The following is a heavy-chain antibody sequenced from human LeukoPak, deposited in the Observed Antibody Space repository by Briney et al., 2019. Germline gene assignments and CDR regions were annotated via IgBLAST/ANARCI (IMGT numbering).Heavy chain of an antibody. D-gene: IGHD6-19*01. CDR1: GYTFTSYG. Sequence: ASVKVSCKASGYTFTSYGISWVRQAPGQGLEWMGWINLNSGDTNYAQKFQGRVTMTRDTSISTAYMEVSRLRSDDTAVYYCARDPGIAVAGKYFQHWGQGTLVTVSS. CDR2: INLNSGDT. V-gene: IGHV1-2*02. CDR3: ARDPGIAVAGKYFQH. J-gene: IGHJ1*01.